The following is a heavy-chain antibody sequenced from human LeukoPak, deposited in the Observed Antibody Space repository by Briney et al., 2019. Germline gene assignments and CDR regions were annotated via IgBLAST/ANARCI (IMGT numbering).Heavy chain of an antibody. Sequence: PSETLSLTCTVSGGSISSSYYYWGWIRQPPGKGLEWIGSIYSSGSTYYNPSLKSRVTISVDTSKNQFSLKLSSVTAADTAVYYCARGRGFITGTTRESTPVPYFDYWGQGTLVTVSS. D-gene: IGHD1-7*01. J-gene: IGHJ4*02. CDR2: IYSSGST. V-gene: IGHV4-39*07. CDR3: ARGRGFITGTTRESTPVPYFDY. CDR1: GGSISSSYYY.